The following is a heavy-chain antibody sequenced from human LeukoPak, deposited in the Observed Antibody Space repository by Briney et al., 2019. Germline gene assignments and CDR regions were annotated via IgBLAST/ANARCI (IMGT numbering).Heavy chain of an antibody. Sequence: SETLSLTCTISGASIDSYYWSWIRQPPGKGLEWIGYIYYSGTTNYNPSLKRRVTISVDTSKNQFSLKLSSVTAADTAVYYCARGRIVATISGLYFDYWGQGTLVTVSS. CDR2: IYYSGTT. D-gene: IGHD5-12*01. CDR1: GASIDSYY. CDR3: ARGRIVATISGLYFDY. V-gene: IGHV4-59*01. J-gene: IGHJ4*02.